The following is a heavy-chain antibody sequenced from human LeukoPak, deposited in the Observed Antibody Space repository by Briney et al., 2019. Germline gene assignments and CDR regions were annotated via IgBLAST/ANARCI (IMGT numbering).Heavy chain of an antibody. CDR1: GYTFVSYG. V-gene: IGHV1-18*01. J-gene: IGHJ4*02. CDR2: ISGYNGNT. D-gene: IGHD5-12*01. CDR3: VKYREPDHHGDSGYDDH. Sequence: AAVTVSFKAAGYTFVSYGISWVRQATGQGLEWMGWISGYNGNTNYAQKFQGRVTMTTETSTSTIYMELRRLRYDHTAVYYSVKYREPDHHGDSGYDDHWGQGTVVTVSS.